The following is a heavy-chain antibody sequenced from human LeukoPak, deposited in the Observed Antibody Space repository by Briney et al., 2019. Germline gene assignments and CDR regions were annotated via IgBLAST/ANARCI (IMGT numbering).Heavy chain of an antibody. Sequence: GGSLRLSCAASGFTFSGHNMNWVRQAPGKGLEWISFVSISSGTIYYADSVNGRFRISRDNAKSSLDLEMNSLRAEDTAVYYCANGGTYSSGPWGQGTLVTVSS. J-gene: IGHJ5*02. CDR3: ANGGTYSSGP. CDR1: GFTFSGHN. D-gene: IGHD3-22*01. CDR2: VSISSGTI. V-gene: IGHV3-48*04.